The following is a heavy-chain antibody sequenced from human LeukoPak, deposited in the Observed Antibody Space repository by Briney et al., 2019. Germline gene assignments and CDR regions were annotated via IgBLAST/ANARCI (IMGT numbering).Heavy chain of an antibody. CDR3: ATGTHYDLLPF. CDR2: FDPGSGEI. V-gene: IGHV1-24*01. D-gene: IGHD3-9*01. CDR1: GYSITELS. J-gene: IGHJ4*02. Sequence: ASVKVSRKVSGYSITELSTHWVRQAPGKGLEWMGGFDPGSGEIIYEQKFQDRVTMTEDTFTDTAYMELSSLRSEDTALYYCATGTHYDLLPFWGQGTLVTVSS.